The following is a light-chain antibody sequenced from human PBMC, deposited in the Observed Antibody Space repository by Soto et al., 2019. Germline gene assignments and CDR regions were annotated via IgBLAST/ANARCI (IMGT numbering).Light chain of an antibody. Sequence: QAVVTQPPSASGTPGQRVTISCSGSSSNIGSNTVNWYQQLPGTAPKLMIYEVSNRPSGVSNRFSGSKSGNTASLTISELQAEDEADYYCSSYTSRSTPVFGGGTQLTVL. CDR2: EVS. CDR1: SSNIGSNT. CDR3: SSYTSRSTPV. V-gene: IGLV1-44*01. J-gene: IGLJ2*01.